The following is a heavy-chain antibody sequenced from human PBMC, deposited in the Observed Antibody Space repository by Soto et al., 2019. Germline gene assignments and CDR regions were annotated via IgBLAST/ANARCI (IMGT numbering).Heavy chain of an antibody. J-gene: IGHJ6*02. CDR3: SRGRVAVAGMEYYYGMDV. D-gene: IGHD6-19*01. V-gene: IGHV3-21*01. Sequence: PGGSLRLSCAASGFTFSSYSMNWVRQAPGKGLEWVSSISSSSSYIYYADSVKGRFTISRDNAKNSLYLQMNSLRAEDTAVYYCSRGRVAVAGMEYYYGMDVWGQGTTVTVSS. CDR2: ISSSSSYI. CDR1: GFTFSSYS.